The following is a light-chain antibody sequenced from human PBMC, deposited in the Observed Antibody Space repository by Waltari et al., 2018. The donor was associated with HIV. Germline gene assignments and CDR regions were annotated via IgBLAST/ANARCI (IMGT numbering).Light chain of an antibody. J-gene: IGLJ2*01. CDR3: QSYPASLTVSLI. V-gene: IGLV1-40*01. CDR1: SSNIGAGYD. Sequence: QSVLTQPPSVSGAPGQRVTIPCTGNSSNIGAGYDVPWYQQPPGNAPKLLISDNTNRPSGVPDRFSGSKSGTSASLAITGLRAEDEADYYCQSYPASLTVSLIFGGGTRLTVL. CDR2: DNT.